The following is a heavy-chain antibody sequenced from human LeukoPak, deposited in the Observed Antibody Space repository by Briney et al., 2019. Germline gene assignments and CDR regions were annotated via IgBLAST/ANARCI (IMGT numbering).Heavy chain of an antibody. CDR3: ARSARDDFWSGYKGTRFDP. V-gene: IGHV4-59*01. CDR1: GGSISSYY. J-gene: IGHJ5*02. D-gene: IGHD3-3*01. CDR2: SYYSGST. Sequence: SETLSLTCTGSGGSISSYYWSWIRQPPGKGLEWIGYSYYSGSTNYNPSLKSRVTISVDTSKNQFSLKLSSVTAADTAVYYCARSARDDFWSGYKGTRFDPWGQGTLVTVSS.